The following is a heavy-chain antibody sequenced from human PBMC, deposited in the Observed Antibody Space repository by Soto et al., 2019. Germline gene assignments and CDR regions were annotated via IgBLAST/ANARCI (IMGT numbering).Heavy chain of an antibody. CDR3: ARDGYYDSSGYRSDFDY. CDR1: GYTFTSYG. J-gene: IGHJ4*02. Sequence: QVQLVQSGAEVKKPGASVKVSCKASGYTFTSYGISWVRQAPGQGLEWMGWISAYNGNTNYAQKLQGRVTMTTDTCTRTDYMGLRSLISDYTSVYYCARDGYYDSSGYRSDFDYWGQGTLVTVSS. CDR2: ISAYNGNT. D-gene: IGHD3-22*01. V-gene: IGHV1-18*01.